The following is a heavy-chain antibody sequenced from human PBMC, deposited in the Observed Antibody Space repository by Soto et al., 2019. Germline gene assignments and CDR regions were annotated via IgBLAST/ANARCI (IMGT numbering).Heavy chain of an antibody. CDR1: GGSITSYY. CDR3: ARDCSGGTCYSDSAYDI. V-gene: IGHV4-59*01. Sequence: PSETLSLTCTVSGGSITSYYWSWIRQPPGKGLEWIGYIYYSGSTSYNPSLKSRVTISIDTSKNQFSLRLSPVTAADTAVYYCARDCSGGTCYSDSAYDIWGQGTMVTVSS. D-gene: IGHD2-15*01. CDR2: IYYSGST. J-gene: IGHJ3*02.